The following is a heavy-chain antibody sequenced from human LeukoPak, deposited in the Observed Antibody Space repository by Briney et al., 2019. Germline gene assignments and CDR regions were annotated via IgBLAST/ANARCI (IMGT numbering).Heavy chain of an antibody. D-gene: IGHD4/OR15-4a*01. CDR3: ARDPGAFPYFFDC. CDR2: IYSGGST. V-gene: IGHV3-53*01. Sequence: GSLRLSCAASGFTVSSNYMSWVRQAPGRGLEWVSVIYSGGSTYYADSVRGRFTISRDNSKNTLYLQMNSLRVEDTAVYFCARDPGAFPYFFDCWGQGTLVTVSS. CDR1: GFTVSSNY. J-gene: IGHJ4*02.